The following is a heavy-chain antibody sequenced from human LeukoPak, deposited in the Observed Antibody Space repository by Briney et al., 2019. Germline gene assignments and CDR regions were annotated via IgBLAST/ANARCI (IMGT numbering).Heavy chain of an antibody. CDR1: GYTFTSYY. Sequence: GASVTVSCTASGYTFTSYYMHWVRQAPGQGLEWMGIINPSGGSTNYAQKFQGRVTMTRDMSTSTVYMELSSLRSEDTAVYYCARDEGCSSTSCLFDYWGQGTLVTVSS. CDR2: INPSGGST. J-gene: IGHJ4*02. V-gene: IGHV1-46*01. D-gene: IGHD2-2*01. CDR3: ARDEGCSSTSCLFDY.